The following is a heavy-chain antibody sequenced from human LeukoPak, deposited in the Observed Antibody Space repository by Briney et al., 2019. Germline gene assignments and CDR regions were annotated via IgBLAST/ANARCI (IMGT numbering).Heavy chain of an antibody. CDR1: GFAFNESY. CDR2: ISGGSFSI. CDR3: ARGKRRFDS. J-gene: IGHJ5*01. V-gene: IGHV3-11*01. Sequence: GGSLSLSCAASGFAFNESYMTWIRQAPGKGLEWVGYISGGSFSIYYADSVQGRFTISRDNPTNSLFLHMSSLRADDTAVYFCARGKRRFDSWGQGTLVTVSS.